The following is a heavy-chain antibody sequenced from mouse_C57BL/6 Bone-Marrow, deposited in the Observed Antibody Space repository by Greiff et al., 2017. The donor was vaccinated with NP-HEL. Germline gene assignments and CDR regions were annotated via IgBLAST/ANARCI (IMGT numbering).Heavy chain of an antibody. V-gene: IGHV1-64*01. CDR2: IHPNSGST. Sequence: QVQLQQPGAELVKPGASVKLSCKASGYTFTSYWMHWVKQRPGQGLEWIGMIHPNSGSTNYNEKFKSKAKLTVDKASSTAYMQLSSLTSEDSAVYYCARTNSSNYDYFDYWVPGTTLTVSS. CDR1: GYTFTSYW. D-gene: IGHD2-5*01. CDR3: ARTNSSNYDYFDY. J-gene: IGHJ2*01.